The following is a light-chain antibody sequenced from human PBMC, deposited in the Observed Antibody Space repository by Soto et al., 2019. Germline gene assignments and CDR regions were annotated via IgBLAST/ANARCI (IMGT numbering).Light chain of an antibody. J-gene: IGKJ5*01. Sequence: EIVLTRSPATLSLSPGERATLSCWAGQSVSSSLAWYQQKPGQAPRLLIYDASNRATGIPARFSGSGSGTDFTLTISSLEPEDFAVYYCQQRSNWPITFGQGTRLEIK. CDR2: DAS. CDR3: QQRSNWPIT. V-gene: IGKV3-11*01. CDR1: QSVSSS.